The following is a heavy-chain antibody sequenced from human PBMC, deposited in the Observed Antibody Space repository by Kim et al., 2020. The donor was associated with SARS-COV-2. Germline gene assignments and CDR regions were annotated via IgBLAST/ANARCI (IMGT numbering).Heavy chain of an antibody. J-gene: IGHJ6*02. CDR3: ARDIYDSSGYYYASYYYGMDV. Sequence: ASVKVSCKASGYTFTKYAMHWVRQAPGQRLEWMGWINAGNGNTKYSQKFQGRVTITRDTSASTAYMELSSLRSEDTAVYYCARDIYDSSGYYYASYYYGMDVWGQGTMVTVSS. V-gene: IGHV1-3*01. D-gene: IGHD3-22*01. CDR2: INAGNGNT. CDR1: GYTFTKYA.